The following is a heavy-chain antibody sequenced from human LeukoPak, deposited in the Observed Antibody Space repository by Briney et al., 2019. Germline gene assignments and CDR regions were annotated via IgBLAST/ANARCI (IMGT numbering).Heavy chain of an antibody. CDR3: ARDDYSGNSPPFDY. CDR2: IIPILGIA. D-gene: IGHD4-23*01. V-gene: IGHV1-69*04. CDR1: GGTFSSYA. Sequence: ASVKVSCKASGGTFSSYAISWVRQAPGQGLEWMGRIIPILGIANYAQKFQGRVTITADKSTSTAYMELSSLRSEDTAVYYCARDDYSGNSPPFDYWGQGTLVTVSS. J-gene: IGHJ4*02.